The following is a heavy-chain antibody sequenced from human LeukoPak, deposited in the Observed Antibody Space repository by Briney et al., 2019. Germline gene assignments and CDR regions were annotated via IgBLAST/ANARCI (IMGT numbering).Heavy chain of an antibody. CDR2: IYYSGST. J-gene: IGHJ4*02. Sequence: SETLSLTCTVSGGSISSYYWSWIRQPPGKGLEWIGYIYYSGSTNYNPSLKSRVTISVDTSKNQFSLKLSSVTAVDTAVYYCARSSTRPPMLIDYWGQGTLVTVSS. CDR3: ARSSTRPPMLIDY. D-gene: IGHD2-8*01. V-gene: IGHV4-59*01. CDR1: GGSISSYY.